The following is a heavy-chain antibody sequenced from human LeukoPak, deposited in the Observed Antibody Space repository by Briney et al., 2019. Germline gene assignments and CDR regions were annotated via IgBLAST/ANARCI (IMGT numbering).Heavy chain of an antibody. CDR1: GGSISNYY. D-gene: IGHD2-2*01. CDR3: ARDRSRAPHCTSISCPPFPQYYFDY. J-gene: IGHJ4*02. V-gene: IGHV4-59*01. CDR2: IYSSGST. Sequence: RASETLSLTCTVSGGSISNYYWSWIRQPPGKGLVWIGYIYSSGSTNYNPSLKSRVTISVDTSKNQFSLKLDSVTAADTAVYYCARDRSRAPHCTSISCPPFPQYYFDYWGQGTLVTVSS.